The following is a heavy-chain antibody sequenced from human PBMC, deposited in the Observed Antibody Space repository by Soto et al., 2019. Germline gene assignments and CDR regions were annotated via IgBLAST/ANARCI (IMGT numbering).Heavy chain of an antibody. CDR1: GFLFSNYG. Sequence: GGSLRLSCAASGFLFSNYGMHWVRQAPGKGLEWVALIWYDGSNKYYAGSVKGRFTISRDNSENTLYLQMNSLRGEDTAVYYCARERMARGDDSFDIWGQGTTVTVSS. J-gene: IGHJ3*02. CDR3: ARERMARGDDSFDI. D-gene: IGHD3-10*01. V-gene: IGHV3-33*01. CDR2: IWYDGSNK.